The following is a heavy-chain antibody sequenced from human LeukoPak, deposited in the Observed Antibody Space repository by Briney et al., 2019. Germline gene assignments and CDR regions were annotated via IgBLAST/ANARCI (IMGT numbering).Heavy chain of an antibody. Sequence: PSETLSLTCTVSGGSISSYYWSWIRQPAGKGLEWIGRIYTSGSTNYNPSLKSRVTMSVDTSKNQFSLKLSSVTAADTAVYYCARQDGIVGALDAFDIWGQGTMVTVSS. J-gene: IGHJ3*02. V-gene: IGHV4-4*07. D-gene: IGHD1-26*01. CDR1: GGSISSYY. CDR2: IYTSGST. CDR3: ARQDGIVGALDAFDI.